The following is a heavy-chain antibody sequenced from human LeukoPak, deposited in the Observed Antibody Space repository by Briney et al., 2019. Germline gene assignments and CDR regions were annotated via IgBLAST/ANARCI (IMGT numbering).Heavy chain of an antibody. J-gene: IGHJ4*02. CDR1: GFTFDGYV. CDR2: INWNGDRT. V-gene: IGHV3-20*04. D-gene: IGHD3-22*01. Sequence: GGSLRLSCAASGFTFDGYVMSWVRQAPGKGLEWVSGINWNGDRTGYADSVKGRFTISRDNAKKSLHLQMNSLRAEDTALYYCGRGVFDSTGYYFRGLAYWGQGTLVTVSS. CDR3: GRGVFDSTGYYFRGLAY.